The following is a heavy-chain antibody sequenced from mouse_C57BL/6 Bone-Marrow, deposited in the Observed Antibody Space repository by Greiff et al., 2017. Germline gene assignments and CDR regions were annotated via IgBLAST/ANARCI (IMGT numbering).Heavy chain of an antibody. CDR2: IYPGSGNT. Sequence: QVQLQQSGAELARPGASVKLSCKASDYTFTDYYINWVKQRTGQGLEWIGEIYPGSGNTYYNEKFKGKATLTADKSSSTAYMQLSSLTSEDSAVYFWARGDSYYGKSFYVMDYWGQGTSVTVSS. D-gene: IGHD2-1*01. J-gene: IGHJ4*01. V-gene: IGHV1-77*01. CDR1: DYTFTDYY. CDR3: ARGDSYYGKSFYVMDY.